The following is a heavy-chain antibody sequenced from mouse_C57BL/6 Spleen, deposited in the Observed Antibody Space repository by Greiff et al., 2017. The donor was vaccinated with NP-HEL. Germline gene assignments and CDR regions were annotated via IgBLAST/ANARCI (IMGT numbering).Heavy chain of an antibody. CDR2: IDPANGNT. J-gene: IGHJ3*01. CDR1: GFNIKNTY. V-gene: IGHV14-3*01. CDR3: ARTYYSNYVPAWFAY. Sequence: VQLQQSVAELVRPGASVKLSCTASGFNIKNTYMHWVKQRPEQGLEWIGRIDPANGNTKYAPKFQGKATITADTSSNTAYLQLSSLTSEDTAIYYCARTYYSNYVPAWFAYWGQGTLVTVSA. D-gene: IGHD2-5*01.